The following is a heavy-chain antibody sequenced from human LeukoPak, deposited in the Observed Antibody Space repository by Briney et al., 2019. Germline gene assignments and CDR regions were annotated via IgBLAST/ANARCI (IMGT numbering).Heavy chain of an antibody. CDR2: ISAYNGNT. V-gene: IGHV1-18*01. Sequence: ASVKVSCKASGYTFTSYGISWVRQAPGQGLEWMGWISAYNGNTNYAQKLQGRVTMTTDTSTSTAYMELRSLRSDDTAVYYCARAGDMVREWRDWFDPWGQGTLVTVSS. CDR3: ARAGDMVREWRDWFDP. J-gene: IGHJ5*02. CDR1: GYTFTSYG. D-gene: IGHD3-10*01.